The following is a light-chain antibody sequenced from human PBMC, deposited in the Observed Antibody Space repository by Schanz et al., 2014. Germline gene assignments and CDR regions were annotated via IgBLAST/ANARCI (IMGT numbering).Light chain of an antibody. CDR3: SSYSTSTTPVL. Sequence: QSALTQPASVSGSPGQSLTISCTGSSNDIGGYNYVSWYQQHPDKAPKLIISDVRNRPSGVSNRFSGSKSGNTASLTISGLQPEDEALYYCSSYSTSTTPVLFGGGTKLTVL. CDR2: DVR. V-gene: IGLV2-14*03. CDR1: SNDIGGYNY. J-gene: IGLJ2*01.